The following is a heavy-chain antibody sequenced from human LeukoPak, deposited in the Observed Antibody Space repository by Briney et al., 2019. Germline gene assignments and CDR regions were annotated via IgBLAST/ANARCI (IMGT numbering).Heavy chain of an antibody. CDR1: GFTFSSYS. J-gene: IGHJ4*02. CDR2: ISGSGGST. D-gene: IGHD6-13*01. V-gene: IGHV3-23*01. Sequence: GGSLTLSCSPSGFTFSSYSMSWVRQAPGKGLEWVSAISGSGGSTYYADSVKGRFTISRDNSKNTLYLQMNSLRAEDTAVYYCAKDLDSSSWPPFDYWGQGTLVTVSS. CDR3: AKDLDSSSWPPFDY.